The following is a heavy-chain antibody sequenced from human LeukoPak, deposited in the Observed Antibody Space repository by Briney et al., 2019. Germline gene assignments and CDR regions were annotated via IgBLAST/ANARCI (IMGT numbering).Heavy chain of an antibody. J-gene: IGHJ6*03. CDR1: GYSVSNGYY. V-gene: IGHV4-38-2*02. D-gene: IGHD3-3*01. CDR2: IYHSGST. Sequence: SETLSLTCTVSGYSVSNGYYWGWIRQPPGKGLEWIGSIYHSGSTYYNPSLKSRVTISVDTSKNQFSLKLSSVTAADTAVYYCARAPITIFGVVIIDSYMDVWGKGTTVTVSS. CDR3: ARAPITIFGVVIIDSYMDV.